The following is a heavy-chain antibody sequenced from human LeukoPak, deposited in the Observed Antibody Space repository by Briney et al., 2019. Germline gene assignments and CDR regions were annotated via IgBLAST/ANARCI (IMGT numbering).Heavy chain of an antibody. CDR2: ISSTRSTV. D-gene: IGHD6-6*01. CDR3: ARGRDSSSSYPGY. J-gene: IGHJ4*02. CDR1: GFTFSSYI. V-gene: IGHV3-48*01. Sequence: PGGSLRLSCAVSGFTFSSYIMTWVRQAPGKGLEWVSYISSTRSTVYYADSVKGRFTISRDNVKNSLYLQMNSLRAEDTAVYYCARGRDSSSSYPGYWGQGTLVTVSS.